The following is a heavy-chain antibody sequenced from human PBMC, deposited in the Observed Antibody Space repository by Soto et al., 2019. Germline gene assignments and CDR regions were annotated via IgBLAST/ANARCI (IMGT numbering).Heavy chain of an antibody. CDR1: GYTFTSYG. V-gene: IGHV1-18*01. D-gene: IGHD1-1*01. CDR2: ISAYNGNT. Sequence: QVQLVQSGAEVKKPGASVKVSCKASGYTFTSYGISWVRQAPGQGLEWMGWISAYNGNTNYAQKLQGGVTMTXXTXTXXAYMELRSLRSDDTAVYYCARVDNWNGEVYDAFDIWGQGTMVTVSS. J-gene: IGHJ3*02. CDR3: ARVDNWNGEVYDAFDI.